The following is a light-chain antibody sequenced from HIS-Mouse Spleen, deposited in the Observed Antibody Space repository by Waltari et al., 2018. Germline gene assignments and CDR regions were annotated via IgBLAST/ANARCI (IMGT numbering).Light chain of an antibody. V-gene: IGKV2-28*01. CDR1: QSLLHSNGYND. J-gene: IGKJ1*01. CDR3: MQALQTQGT. Sequence: DIVMTQSPLSLPVTPGEPASISCRSSQSLLHSNGYNDLDWYLQKPGQSPQFLFSLGSNRASVVPDRFSGSGSGTDFTLKISRVEAEDVGVYYCMQALQTQGTFGQGTKVEIK. CDR2: LGS.